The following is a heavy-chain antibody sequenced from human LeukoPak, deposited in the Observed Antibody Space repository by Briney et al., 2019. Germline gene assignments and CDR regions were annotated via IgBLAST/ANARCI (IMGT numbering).Heavy chain of an antibody. J-gene: IGHJ4*02. CDR1: GGSFSGYY. V-gene: IGHV4-34*01. CDR3: AREWGLFYDSSGYYYDY. CDR2: INHSGST. Sequence: SETLSLTCAVYGGSFSGYYRSWIRQPPGKGLEWIGEINHSGSTNYNPSLKSRVTISVDMSKNQFPLKLSSVTAADTAVYYCAREWGLFYDSSGYYYDYWGQGTLVTVSS. D-gene: IGHD3-22*01.